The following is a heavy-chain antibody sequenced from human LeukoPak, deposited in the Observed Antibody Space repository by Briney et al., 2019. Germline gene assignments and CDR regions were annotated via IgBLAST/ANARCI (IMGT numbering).Heavy chain of an antibody. CDR2: IYSGGST. Sequence: GGSLRLSCAASGFTVSSNYMTWVRQAPGKGLEWVSVIYSGGSTYYADSVKGRFTISRDNSKNTLYLQMNSLRAEDTAVYYCATLQLPDHPFDSWGQGTLVTVSS. V-gene: IGHV3-53*01. CDR1: GFTVSSNY. J-gene: IGHJ4*02. D-gene: IGHD1-1*01. CDR3: ATLQLPDHPFDS.